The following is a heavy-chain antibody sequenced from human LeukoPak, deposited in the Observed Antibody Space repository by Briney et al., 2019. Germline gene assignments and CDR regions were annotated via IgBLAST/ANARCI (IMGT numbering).Heavy chain of an antibody. V-gene: IGHV3-11*04. CDR2: ISSSGSTI. D-gene: IGHD6-13*01. CDR1: RFTFSDFY. CDR3: ARGDKQLVFNRNKGGFDP. J-gene: IGHJ5*02. Sequence: GGSLRLSCAASRFTFSDFYMSWIRQAPGKGLEWVSYISSSGSTIYYADSVKGRFTISRDNAKNSLYLQMNSLRAEDTAVFYCARGDKQLVFNRNKGGFDPWGQGTLVTVSS.